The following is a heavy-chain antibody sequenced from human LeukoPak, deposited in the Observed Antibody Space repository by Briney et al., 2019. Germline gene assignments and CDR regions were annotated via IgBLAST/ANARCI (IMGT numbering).Heavy chain of an antibody. V-gene: IGHV4-59*01. D-gene: IGHD3-16*01. CDR1: GVSISYYY. CDR3: ARVGQAYFDY. Sequence: PSETLSLTCTVSGVSISYYYWSWIRQPPGKGLEWIGYIHYSGSTNYNPPLKSRVTILVDTSKNQFSLKLSSVTAADTAVYYCARVGQAYFDYWGQGTLVTVSS. CDR2: IHYSGST. J-gene: IGHJ4*02.